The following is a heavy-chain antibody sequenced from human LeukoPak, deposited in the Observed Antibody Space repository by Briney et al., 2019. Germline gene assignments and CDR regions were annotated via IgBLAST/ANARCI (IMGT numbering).Heavy chain of an antibody. Sequence: SETLSLTCTVSGGSISSSSYYWGWIRQPPGRGLEWIGSIYYSGSTYYNPSLKSRVTISVDTSKNQFSLKLSSVTAADTAVYYCARDGSMIVPGTYYFDYWGQGTLVTVSS. CDR2: IYYSGST. CDR3: ARDGSMIVPGTYYFDY. CDR1: GGSISSSSYY. J-gene: IGHJ4*02. V-gene: IGHV4-39*07. D-gene: IGHD3-22*01.